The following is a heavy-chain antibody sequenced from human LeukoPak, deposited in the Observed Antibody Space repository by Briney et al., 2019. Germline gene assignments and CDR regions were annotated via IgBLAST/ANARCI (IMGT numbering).Heavy chain of an antibody. CDR3: ARDRRVRGVIITPNDAFDI. CDR2: IIPILGIA. CDR1: GGTFSSYA. V-gene: IGHV1-69*04. Sequence: ASVKVSCKASGGTFSSYAISWVRQAPGQGLEWMGRIIPILGIANYAQKFQGRVTITADKSTSTAYMELSSLRSEDTAVYYCARDRRVRGVIITPNDAFDIWGQGTMVTASS. J-gene: IGHJ3*02. D-gene: IGHD3-10*01.